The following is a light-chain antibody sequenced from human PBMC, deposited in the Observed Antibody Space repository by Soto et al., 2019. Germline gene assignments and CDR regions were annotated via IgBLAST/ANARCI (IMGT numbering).Light chain of an antibody. Sequence: QSVLTQPASVSGSPGQSITISCTGTSHDIGGYNYVSWYQQHPDKAPKLLIYDVTNRPSGISNRFSGSKSGNTASLAISGLQAEDEADHYCTSYTSSSTLDVFGTGTKLTVL. J-gene: IGLJ1*01. CDR2: DVT. CDR1: SHDIGGYNY. CDR3: TSYTSSSTLDV. V-gene: IGLV2-14*03.